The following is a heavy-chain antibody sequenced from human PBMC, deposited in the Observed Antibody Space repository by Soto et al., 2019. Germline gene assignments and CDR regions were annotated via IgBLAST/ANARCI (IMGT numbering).Heavy chain of an antibody. J-gene: IGHJ3*02. CDR1: GGTFSSYT. V-gene: IGHV1-69*04. CDR3: ARDRFRYGDFSDDAFDI. CDR2: IIPILGIA. Sequence: GASVKVSCKASGGTFSSYTISWVRQAPGQGLEWMGRIIPILGIANYAQKFQGRVTITADKSTSTAYMELSSLRSEDTAVYYCARDRFRYGDFSDDAFDIWGQGTMVTV. D-gene: IGHD4-17*01.